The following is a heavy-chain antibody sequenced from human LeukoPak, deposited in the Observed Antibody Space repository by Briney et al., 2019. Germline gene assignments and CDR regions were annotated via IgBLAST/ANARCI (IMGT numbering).Heavy chain of an antibody. CDR2: INHSGST. V-gene: IGHV4-34*01. J-gene: IGHJ6*03. CDR1: GGSFSGYY. Sequence: SETLSLTCAVYGGSFSGYYWSWIRQPPGKGLEWIGEINHSGSTNYNPSLKSRVTISVDTSKNQFSLKLSSVTAADTAVYYCAGVAGGYDIYYYYHYMDVWGKGTTVTVSS. D-gene: IGHD5-12*01. CDR3: AGVAGGYDIYYYYHYMDV.